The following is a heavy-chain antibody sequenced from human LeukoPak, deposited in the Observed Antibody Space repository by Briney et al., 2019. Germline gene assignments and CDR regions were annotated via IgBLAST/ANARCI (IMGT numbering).Heavy chain of an antibody. J-gene: IGHJ4*02. CDR3: ARWWRLCGGDCYGFEDC. D-gene: IGHD2-21*02. Sequence: PSETLSLTCTVSGGSISSGDYYWSWIRQPPGKGLEWIGYIYYSGSTYYNPSLKSRVTISVDTSKNQFSLKLSSVTAADTAVYYCARWWRLCGGDCYGFEDCWGQGTLVTVSS. CDR1: GGSISSGDYY. CDR2: IYYSGST. V-gene: IGHV4-30-4*01.